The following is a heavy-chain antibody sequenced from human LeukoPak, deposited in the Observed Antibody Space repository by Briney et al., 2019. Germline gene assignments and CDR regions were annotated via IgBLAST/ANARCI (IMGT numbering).Heavy chain of an antibody. CDR3: ARGSYDYVWGSYRPFDY. Sequence: SGPTLVNPTQTLTLTCTFSGFSLSTGGVGVGWIRQPPGKALEWLALIYWNDDKRYSPSLKSRLTITKDTSKNQVVLTMTNMDPVDTATYYCARGSYDYVWGSYRPFDYWGQGTLVTVSS. CDR2: IYWNDDK. J-gene: IGHJ4*02. D-gene: IGHD3-16*02. V-gene: IGHV2-5*01. CDR1: GFSLSTGGVG.